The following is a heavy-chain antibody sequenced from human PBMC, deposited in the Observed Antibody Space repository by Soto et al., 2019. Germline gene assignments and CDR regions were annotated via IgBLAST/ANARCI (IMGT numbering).Heavy chain of an antibody. CDR1: GFSFRVYW. CDR3: TRGGSWFDF. J-gene: IGHJ4*02. D-gene: IGHD6-13*01. CDR2: ISNDGKTA. V-gene: IGHV3-74*01. Sequence: GGSLRLSCSASGFSFRVYWMHWVRQAPGKGLVWVSRISNDGKTATYADSVEGRFTVSRDNANNMVYLQMNSLTAEDTAVYFCTRGGSWFDFWGQGTVVTVSS.